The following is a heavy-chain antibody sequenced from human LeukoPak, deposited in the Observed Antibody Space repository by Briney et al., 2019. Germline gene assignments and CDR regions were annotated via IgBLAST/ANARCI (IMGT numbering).Heavy chain of an antibody. V-gene: IGHV3-30-3*01. D-gene: IGHD6-19*01. J-gene: IGHJ4*02. CDR2: ISYDGSNK. Sequence: GGSLRLSCAASGFPFSSYAMHWVRQAPGKGLEWVAVISYDGSNKYYADSVKGRFTISRDNSKNTLYLQMNSLRAEDTAVYYCAASYSSGWYGSTVDYWGQGTLVTVSS. CDR1: GFPFSSYA. CDR3: AASYSSGWYGSTVDY.